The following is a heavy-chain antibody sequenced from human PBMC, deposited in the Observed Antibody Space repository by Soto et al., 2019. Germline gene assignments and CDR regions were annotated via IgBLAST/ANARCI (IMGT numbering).Heavy chain of an antibody. CDR2: IKSKTDGGTT. J-gene: IGHJ4*02. V-gene: IGHV3-15*01. CDR1: GFTFSNAW. Sequence: VGSLRLSCAASGFTFSNAWMSWVRQAPGKGLEWVGRIKSKTDGGTTDYAAPVKGRFTISRDDSKNTLYLQMNSLKTEDTAVYYCTTLYDFWSGFDYWGQGTLVTVSS. CDR3: TTLYDFWSGFDY. D-gene: IGHD3-3*01.